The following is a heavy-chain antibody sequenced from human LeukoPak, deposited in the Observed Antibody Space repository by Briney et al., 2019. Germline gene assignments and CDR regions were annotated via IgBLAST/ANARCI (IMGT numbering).Heavy chain of an antibody. CDR3: ARGPITTRSHFDY. CDR1: GYTFTNYG. CDR2: IIPIFATA. D-gene: IGHD3-22*01. V-gene: IGHV1-69*13. Sequence: ASVKVSCKASGYTFTNYGFSWVRQAPGQGLEWMGGIIPIFATANYAQKFQGRVTITADESTSTAYMELSSLRSEDTAVYYCARGPITTRSHFDYWGQGTLVTVSS. J-gene: IGHJ4*02.